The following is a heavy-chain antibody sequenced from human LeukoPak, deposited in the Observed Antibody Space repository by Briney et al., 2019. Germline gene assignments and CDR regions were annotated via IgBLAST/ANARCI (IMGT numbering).Heavy chain of an antibody. CDR1: GGSLSSYY. J-gene: IGHJ6*02. V-gene: IGHV4-4*07. Sequence: SETLSLTCTVSGGSLSSYYWSWIRQPAGKGLEWIGRIYTSGSTNYNPSLKSRVTMSVDTSKNQFSLKLSSVTAADTAVYYCARESGVSPYYYYYGMDVWGQGTTVTVSS. D-gene: IGHD6-13*01. CDR2: IYTSGST. CDR3: ARESGVSPYYYYYGMDV.